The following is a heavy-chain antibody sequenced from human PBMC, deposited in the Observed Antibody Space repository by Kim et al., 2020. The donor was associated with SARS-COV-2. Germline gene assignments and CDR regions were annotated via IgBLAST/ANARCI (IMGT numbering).Heavy chain of an antibody. CDR1: GGSFSGYY. D-gene: IGHD6-19*01. CDR3: AGSGKWLVPLNLYYYFYYGMDV. J-gene: IGHJ6*02. CDR2: INHSGST. Sequence: SETLSLTCAVSGGSFSGYYWSWIRQPPGKGLEWIGEINHSGSTNYNPSLKSRVTISVDTSKNQFSLKLSSVTAADTAVYYCAGSGKWLVPLNLYYYFYYGMDVWGQGTTVTVSS. V-gene: IGHV4-34*01.